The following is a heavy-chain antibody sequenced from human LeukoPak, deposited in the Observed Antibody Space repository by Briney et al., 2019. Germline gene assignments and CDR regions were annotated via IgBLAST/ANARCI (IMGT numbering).Heavy chain of an antibody. V-gene: IGHV3-23*01. CDR1: GFTFRNYA. CDR2: ISGSGDSV. CDR3: ARDFWATNYYYGMDV. J-gene: IGHJ6*02. Sequence: GGSLRLSCAASGFTFRNYAMAWVRQAPGKGLECVSAISGSGDSVRHADSVKGRFTISRDNSKNTLYLQVDNLRAEDTALYYCARDFWATNYYYGMDVWGQGTTVTVS. D-gene: IGHD3-3*01.